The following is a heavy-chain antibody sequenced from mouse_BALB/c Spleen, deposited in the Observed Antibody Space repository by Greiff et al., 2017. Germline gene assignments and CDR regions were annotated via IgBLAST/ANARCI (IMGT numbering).Heavy chain of an antibody. CDR1: GYTFTDYN. CDR2: INPNNGGT. CDR3: ASEAARATRGYYYAMDY. V-gene: IGHV1-18*01. D-gene: IGHD3-1*01. J-gene: IGHJ4*01. Sequence: EVQLQQSGPELVKPGASVKIPCKASGYTFTDYNMDWVKQSHGKSLEWIGDINPNNGGTIYNQKFKGKATLTVDESSSTAYMQLSSLTSEDSAVYSCASEAARATRGYYYAMDYWGQGTSVTVSS.